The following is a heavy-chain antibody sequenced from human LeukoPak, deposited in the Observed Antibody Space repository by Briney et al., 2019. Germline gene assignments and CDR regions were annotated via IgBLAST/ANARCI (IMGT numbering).Heavy chain of an antibody. CDR1: EFTFSSHA. D-gene: IGHD2-21*02. J-gene: IGHJ1*01. CDR2: INPDGRDT. V-gene: IGHV3-7*01. CDR3: TSWGDTTAEYFQR. Sequence: GGSLRLSCVASEFTFSSHAMNWVRQAPGKGLEWVAHINPDGRDTYYVDSVKGRFTISRDNAQNSMYLQMNSLRVEDTAVYYCTSWGDTTAEYFQRWGQGTLVTVSS.